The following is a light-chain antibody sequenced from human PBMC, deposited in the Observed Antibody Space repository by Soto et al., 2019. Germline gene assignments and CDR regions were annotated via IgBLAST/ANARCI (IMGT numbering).Light chain of an antibody. V-gene: IGKV3-20*01. CDR2: GAS. J-gene: IGKJ1*01. CDR3: QQSYSTPWT. Sequence: EIVLTQSPGTLSLSPGERAILSCRASQSVSSNYLAWYRQRPGQAPSLLIYGASSRATGIPDRFSGSGSGTDFTLTISSLQPEDFATYYCQQSYSTPWTFGQGTKVDI. CDR1: QSVSSNY.